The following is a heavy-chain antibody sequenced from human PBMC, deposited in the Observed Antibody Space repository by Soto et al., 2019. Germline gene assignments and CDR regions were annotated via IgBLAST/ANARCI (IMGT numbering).Heavy chain of an antibody. CDR3: ARGGSSDWQVALDI. CDR1: GVTMSYGGYS. D-gene: IGHD6-19*01. Sequence: SETLSLTCGVSGVTMSYGGYSWSWIRQSPGKGLEWLGKIKHSGSSNYNPSLRSRVSISVDMSKNQFSLRLTSVTAADTAVYYCARGGSSDWQVALDIWGQGTMVTVSS. CDR2: IKHSGSS. J-gene: IGHJ3*02. V-gene: IGHV4-30-2*06.